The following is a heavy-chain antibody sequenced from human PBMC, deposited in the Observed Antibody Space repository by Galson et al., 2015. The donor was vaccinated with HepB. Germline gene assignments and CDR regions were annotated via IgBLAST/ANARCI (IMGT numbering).Heavy chain of an antibody. V-gene: IGHV1-3*01. D-gene: IGHD3-16*01. Sequence: SVKVSCKASGYTFTSYAMHWVRQAPGQRLEWMGWINAGNGNTKYSQKFQGRVTITRDTSASTAYMELSSLRSEDTAVYYCARDLGGGRSPPAYYYYGMDVWGQGTTVTVSS. CDR3: ARDLGGGRSPPAYYYYGMDV. CDR2: INAGNGNT. CDR1: GYTFTSYA. J-gene: IGHJ6*02.